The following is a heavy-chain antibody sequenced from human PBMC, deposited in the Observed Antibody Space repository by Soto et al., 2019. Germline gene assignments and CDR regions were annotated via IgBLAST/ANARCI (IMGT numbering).Heavy chain of an antibody. CDR3: AGRHNQCRGGGCXSIYFDY. CDR2: IYWNDDK. Sequence: SGTTVVNPTHTLTLTCTFSGFSLSTTDVVVGWIRQPPGKALEWLALIYWNDDKRYSPSLNIRVTIAKDTSKNQVVLTMTEMGPVVKGQYCGAGRHNQCRGGGCXSIYFDYWGHGILVTVSS. V-gene: IGHV2-5*04. J-gene: IGHJ4*01. D-gene: IGHD2-15*01. CDR1: GFSLSTTDVV.